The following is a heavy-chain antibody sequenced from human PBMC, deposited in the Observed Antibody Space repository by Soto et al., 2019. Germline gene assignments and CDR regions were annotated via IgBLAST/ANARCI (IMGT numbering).Heavy chain of an antibody. CDR2: TYYSGST. J-gene: IGHJ4*02. CDR3: VRDVKFGASWCSGVGY. V-gene: IGHV4-61*01. CDR1: GGSLSSGSYY. D-gene: IGHD2-8*02. Sequence: QVQLQESGPGLVKPSETLSLTCTVSGGSLSSGSYYWSWIRQPPGTGLEWIGYTYYSGSTTYNPSLKSRVTISVDTPKNQFALNLTSVPAADAAVFYCVRDVKFGASWCSGVGYWGQGTPVSVSS.